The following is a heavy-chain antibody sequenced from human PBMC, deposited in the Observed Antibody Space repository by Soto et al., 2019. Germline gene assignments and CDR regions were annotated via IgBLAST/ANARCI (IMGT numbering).Heavy chain of an antibody. D-gene: IGHD6-19*01. CDR3: ASPRRAGVRYYYYMDV. CDR1: GYTFTSYA. Sequence: GASVKVSCKASGYTFTSYAIHWVRQAPGQRLEWMGWINAGNGNTKYSQKFQGRVTITRDTSASTAYMELSSLRSEDTAVYYCASPRRAGVRYYYYMDVWGKGTTVTVSS. J-gene: IGHJ6*03. CDR2: INAGNGNT. V-gene: IGHV1-3*01.